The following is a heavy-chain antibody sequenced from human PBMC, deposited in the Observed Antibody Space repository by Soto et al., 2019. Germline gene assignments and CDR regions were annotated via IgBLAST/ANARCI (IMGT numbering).Heavy chain of an antibody. CDR2: IYYSGST. CDR1: GGSISSSSYY. D-gene: IGHD6-13*01. V-gene: IGHV4-39*01. Sequence: SETLSLTCTVSGGSISSSSYYWGWIRQPPGKGLEWIGSIYYSGSTYYNPSLKSRVTLSVDTSKNQFSLKLSSVTAADTAVYYCARQYSSSSSGPYYYYYYGMDVWGQGTTVTASS. J-gene: IGHJ6*02. CDR3: ARQYSSSSSGPYYYYYYGMDV.